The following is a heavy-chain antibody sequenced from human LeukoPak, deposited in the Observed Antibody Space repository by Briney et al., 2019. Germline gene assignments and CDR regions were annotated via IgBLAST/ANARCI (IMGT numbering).Heavy chain of an antibody. D-gene: IGHD2-21*02. CDR1: GYTFTSYA. CDR3: ARGGSRVVTYGNFDY. V-gene: IGHV1-18*01. Sequence: AASVKVSCKPSGYTFTSYALSWVRQAPGQGLEWMGWISTYSGNTNYAQKLQGRITMTIEPSTSTAYMELRSLRSDDPAVYYCARGGSRVVTYGNFDYWGQGTLVTVSS. CDR2: ISTYSGNT. J-gene: IGHJ4*02.